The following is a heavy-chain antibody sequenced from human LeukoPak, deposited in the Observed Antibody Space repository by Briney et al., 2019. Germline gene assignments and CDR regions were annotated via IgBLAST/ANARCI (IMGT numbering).Heavy chain of an antibody. D-gene: IGHD4-11*01. CDR3: ARDAEDDYPSGNWFDP. J-gene: IGHJ5*02. Sequence: SETLSLTCTVSGYSISSGFYWDWIRQSPGKGLEWLGSIYHSGRAYYNPSLRSRATISVDTSKNQFSLKLTSVTAADTAVYYCARDAEDDYPSGNWFDPWGQGILVTVSS. CDR2: IYHSGRA. CDR1: GYSISSGFY. V-gene: IGHV4-38-2*02.